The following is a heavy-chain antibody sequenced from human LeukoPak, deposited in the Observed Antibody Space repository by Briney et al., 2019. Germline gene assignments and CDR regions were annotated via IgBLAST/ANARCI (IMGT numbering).Heavy chain of an antibody. Sequence: SETLSLTCTVSGGSISTYWWTWIRQPPGKGLEWLGYIHYSGNNNYNPSLKSRLTMSVDTSKNHFSLNLNSVTAADTAVYYCARGYFDLLSFDYWGQGVLVAVSS. CDR3: ARGYFDLLSFDY. D-gene: IGHD3-9*01. CDR2: IHYSGNN. J-gene: IGHJ4*02. V-gene: IGHV4-59*01. CDR1: GGSISTYW.